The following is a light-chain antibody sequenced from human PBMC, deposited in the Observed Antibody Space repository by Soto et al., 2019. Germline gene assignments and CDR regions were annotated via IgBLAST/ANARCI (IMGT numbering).Light chain of an antibody. Sequence: QSVLTQPPSASGTPGQTVTISCSGSTSNIGSNAVDWYQQLPGTAPKVLIYSNNQRPSGVPDRIFGSRSGTSASLAISGLQSEDEADYYCETWDDSLRGWVFGGGTKLTVL. V-gene: IGLV1-44*01. CDR1: TSNIGSNA. CDR2: SNN. J-gene: IGLJ3*02. CDR3: ETWDDSLRGWV.